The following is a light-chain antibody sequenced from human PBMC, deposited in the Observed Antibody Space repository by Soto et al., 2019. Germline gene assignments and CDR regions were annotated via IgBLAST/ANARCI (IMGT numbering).Light chain of an antibody. J-gene: IGLJ1*01. CDR3: CSYAGTNTFV. CDR2: EGN. CDR1: SSDVGSYNL. V-gene: IGLV2-23*01. Sequence: QSALTQPASVTGSPGQSITISCTGTSSDVGSYNLVSWYQQRPGKAPKLMIYEGNKRPSGVSNRFSGSKSANTASLTISGLQTDDEADYYCCSYAGTNTFVFGTGTKLTVL.